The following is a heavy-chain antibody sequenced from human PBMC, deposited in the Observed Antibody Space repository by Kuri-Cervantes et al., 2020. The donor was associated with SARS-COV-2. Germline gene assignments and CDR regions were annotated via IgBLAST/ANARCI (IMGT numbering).Heavy chain of an antibody. J-gene: IGHJ2*01. CDR3: ARVDGDYVDWYFDL. V-gene: IGHV4-34*01. CDR2: INHSGST. CDR1: GFTFSSYS. Sequence: ESLKISCAASGFTFSSYSMNWVRQPPGEGLEWIGEINHSGSTNYNPSLKSRVTISVDTSKNQFSLKLSSVTSADTAVYYCARVDGDYVDWYFDLWGRGTLVTVSS. D-gene: IGHD4-17*01.